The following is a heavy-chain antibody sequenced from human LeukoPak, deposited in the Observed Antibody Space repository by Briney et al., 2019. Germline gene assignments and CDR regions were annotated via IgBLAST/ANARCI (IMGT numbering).Heavy chain of an antibody. CDR2: IYHSGST. CDR3: AREPPGATESLFDY. D-gene: IGHD6-25*01. CDR1: GYSISSGYY. V-gene: IGHV4-38-2*02. Sequence: KTSETLSLTCAVSGYSISSGYYWGWIRQPPGKGLEWIGSIYHSGSTYYNPSLKNRVTISVDTSKNQFSLKLSSVTAADTAVYYCAREPPGATESLFDYWGQGALVTVSS. J-gene: IGHJ4*02.